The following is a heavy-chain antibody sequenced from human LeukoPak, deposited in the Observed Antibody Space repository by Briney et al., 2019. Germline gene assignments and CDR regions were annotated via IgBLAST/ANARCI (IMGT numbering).Heavy chain of an antibody. Sequence: GASVKVSCKASGYTFTSYGISWVRQAPGQGLEWMGWISAYNGNTNYAQKLQGRVTMTTDTSTSTAYMELRSLRSDDTAVYYCARPRPHPIYGDYDGIDYWGQGTLVTVSS. CDR1: GYTFTSYG. J-gene: IGHJ4*02. D-gene: IGHD4-17*01. CDR3: ARPRPHPIYGDYDGIDY. CDR2: ISAYNGNT. V-gene: IGHV1-18*01.